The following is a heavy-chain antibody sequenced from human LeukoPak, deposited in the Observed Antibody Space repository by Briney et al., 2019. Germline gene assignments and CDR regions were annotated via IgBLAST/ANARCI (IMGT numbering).Heavy chain of an antibody. CDR3: AKKFARYYGMDV. CDR2: ISYDGSNK. J-gene: IGHJ6*02. D-gene: IGHD3-10*01. Sequence: PGRSLRLSCAASGFTFSSYAMHWVRQAPGKGLEWVAVISYDGSNKYYADSVKGRFTISRDNSKNTLYLQMNSLRAEDTAVYYCAKKFARYYGMDVWGQGTTVTVSS. CDR1: GFTFSSYA. V-gene: IGHV3-30*04.